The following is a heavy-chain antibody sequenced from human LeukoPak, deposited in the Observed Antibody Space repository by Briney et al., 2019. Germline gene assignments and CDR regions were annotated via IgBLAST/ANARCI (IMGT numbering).Heavy chain of an antibody. CDR3: ARERPTVTTMEYGMDV. D-gene: IGHD4-17*01. J-gene: IGHJ6*02. CDR1: GFTFSSYS. Sequence: GGSLRLSCAASGFTFSSYSMNWVRQAPGKGLEWVSYISSSSSTIYYADSVKGRFTISRDNAKNSLYLQMNSLRAEDTAVYYCARERPTVTTMEYGMDVWGQGTTVTVSS. CDR2: ISSSSSTI. V-gene: IGHV3-48*04.